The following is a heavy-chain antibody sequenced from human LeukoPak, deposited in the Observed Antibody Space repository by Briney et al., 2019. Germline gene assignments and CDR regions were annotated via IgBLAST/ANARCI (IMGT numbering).Heavy chain of an antibody. J-gene: IGHJ4*02. CDR3: ARGGSVYYYDSSGYSYYFDY. V-gene: IGHV4-4*07. CDR1: GGSVSSYY. D-gene: IGHD3-22*01. Sequence: SETLSLTCTVSGGSVSSYYWSWIRQPAGKGLEWIGRIYTSGSTNYNPSLKSRVTISVDTSKNQFSLKLSSVTAADTAVYYCARGGSVYYYDSSGYSYYFDYWGQGTLVTVSS. CDR2: IYTSGST.